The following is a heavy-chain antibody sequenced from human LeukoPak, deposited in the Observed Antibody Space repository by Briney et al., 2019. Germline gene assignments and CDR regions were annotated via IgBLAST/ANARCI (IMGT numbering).Heavy chain of an antibody. CDR1: GYTFTGYY. Sequence: ASVKVSCKASGYTFTGYYMHWVRQAAGQGLEWMGWINPNSGGTNYAQKFQGRVTMTRDTSISTAYMELSRLRSDDTAVYYCARDQKSGYSGYGYNDAFDIWGQGTMVTVSS. V-gene: IGHV1-2*02. D-gene: IGHD5-12*01. J-gene: IGHJ3*02. CDR2: INPNSGGT. CDR3: ARDQKSGYSGYGYNDAFDI.